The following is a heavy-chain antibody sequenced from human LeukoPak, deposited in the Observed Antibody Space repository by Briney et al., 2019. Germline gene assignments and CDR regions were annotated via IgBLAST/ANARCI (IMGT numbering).Heavy chain of an antibody. CDR2: IKQDGSEK. V-gene: IGHV3-7*01. D-gene: IGHD3-22*01. CDR1: GFTFSSYW. J-gene: IGHJ4*02. CDR3: ARDATTYPFILVYYFVY. Sequence: GGSLRLSCAASGFTFSSYWMSWVRQAPGKGLEWVANIKQDGSEKYYVDSVKGRFTISRDNAKNSLYLQMNSLRAEDTAVYYCARDATTYPFILVYYFVYWGQGTLVTVSS.